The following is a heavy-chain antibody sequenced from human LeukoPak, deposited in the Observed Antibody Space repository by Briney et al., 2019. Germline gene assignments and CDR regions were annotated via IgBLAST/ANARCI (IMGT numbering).Heavy chain of an antibody. CDR2: MYYSGST. V-gene: IGHV4-59*13. D-gene: IGHD3-22*01. CDR3: ARDLYSGSNGYYQRHYGMDV. J-gene: IGHJ6*02. Sequence: PSETLSLTCAVYGGSFSGYYWSWIRQPRGKGLEWIGYMYYSGSTKYNPSLESRVTISTDASKNQISLKLSSVTAADTAVYYCARDLYSGSNGYYQRHYGMDVWGQGTSVTVSS. CDR1: GGSFSGYY.